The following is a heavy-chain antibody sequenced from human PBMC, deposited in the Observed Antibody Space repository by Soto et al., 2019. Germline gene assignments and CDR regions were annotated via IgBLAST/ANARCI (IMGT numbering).Heavy chain of an antibody. CDR3: ARDKSGPADY. CDR1: GFTFSNYG. Sequence: PGGSLRLSCAASGFTFSNYGMYWVRQAPGKGLMWVSGIKDDGSTSYADSVKGRFTISRDNAKNTLYLQMYSLRAEDTAVYYCARDKSGPADYWGQGTLVTVSS. J-gene: IGHJ4*02. CDR2: IKDDGST. D-gene: IGHD5-12*01. V-gene: IGHV3-74*01.